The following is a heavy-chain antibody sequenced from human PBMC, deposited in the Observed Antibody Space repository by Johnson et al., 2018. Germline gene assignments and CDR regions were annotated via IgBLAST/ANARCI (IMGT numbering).Heavy chain of an antibody. CDR2: IGRSGTTI. J-gene: IGHJ1*01. D-gene: IGHD2-15*01. CDR3: ARDRGCGSGGSCYRYGQH. CDR1: GFTFSSYS. Sequence: VRLVQSGGGVVQPGRSLRLSCAASGFTFSSYSMNWVRQAPGKGLEWVSYIGRSGTTIYYADSVKGRFTISRDTSKNTLYLQRTSLRAEDTAGSYGARDRGCGSGGSCYRYGQHWGQGTLGTVST. V-gene: IGHV3-48*01.